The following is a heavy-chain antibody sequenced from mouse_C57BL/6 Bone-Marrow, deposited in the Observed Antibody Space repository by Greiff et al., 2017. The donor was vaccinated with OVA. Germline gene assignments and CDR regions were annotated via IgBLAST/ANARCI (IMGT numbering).Heavy chain of an antibody. CDR3: ASDLGGTMDY. Sequence: VKLVESGPGLVAPSQSLSITCTVSGFSLTSYGVDWVRQSPGKGLEWLGVIWGVGSTNYNSALKSRLSISKDNSKSQVFLKMNSLQTDDTATYYCASDLGGTMDYWGQGTSVTVSS. CDR1: GFSLTSYG. V-gene: IGHV2-6*01. J-gene: IGHJ4*01. D-gene: IGHD4-1*01. CDR2: IWGVGST.